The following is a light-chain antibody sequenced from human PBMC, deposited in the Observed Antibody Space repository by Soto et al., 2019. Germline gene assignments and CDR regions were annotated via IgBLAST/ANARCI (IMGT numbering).Light chain of an antibody. CDR1: QNVNNW. J-gene: IGKJ1*01. CDR2: DAS. Sequence: DIQMTQSPSTLSASVGDRDTITCRASQNVNNWLAWFQQKPGKAPKLLVYDASTLESGVPSRFSGSISGTEFTLTINSLQPDDFASYYCQQYSTFSFGQGTKVEIK. CDR3: QQYSTFS. V-gene: IGKV1-5*01.